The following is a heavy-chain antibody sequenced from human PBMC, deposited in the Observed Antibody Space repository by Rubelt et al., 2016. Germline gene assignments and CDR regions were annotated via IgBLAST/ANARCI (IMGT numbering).Heavy chain of an antibody. CDR2: ISYQGTGK. Sequence: GGSLRLSCVVSGITFSDHAVHWVRQAPGKGLEWVAVISYQGTGKYYADSVKGRFTVSRDNSRNTLYLQMNSLRVEDTAVYSCAKGAGDFDYWGQGALVTVSS. D-gene: IGHD1-14*01. CDR1: GITFSDHA. CDR3: AKGAGDFDY. J-gene: IGHJ4*02. V-gene: IGHV3-30*18.